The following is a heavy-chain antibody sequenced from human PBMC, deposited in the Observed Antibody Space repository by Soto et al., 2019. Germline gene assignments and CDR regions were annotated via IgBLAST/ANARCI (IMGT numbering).Heavy chain of an antibody. CDR1: GYTFTNYA. Sequence: QVQLVQSGAEEKKPGASVKVSCKASGYTFTNYAMHWVRQAPGQRLEWMGWINAGNGNTKYSQKFQGRVTITRDPAASPAYRELSSLRSEDTAVYYCARVSGYYLPDYWGQGALVSVSS. V-gene: IGHV1-3*05. J-gene: IGHJ4*02. CDR2: INAGNGNT. D-gene: IGHD3-22*01. CDR3: ARVSGYYLPDY.